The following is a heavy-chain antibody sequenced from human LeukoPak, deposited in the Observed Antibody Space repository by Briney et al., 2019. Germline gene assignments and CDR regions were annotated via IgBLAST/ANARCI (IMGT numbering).Heavy chain of an antibody. J-gene: IGHJ5*02. CDR3: AKVYGDYEGDNWFDP. Sequence: PGGSLRLSCAASGFTSSSYAMSWVRQAPGKGLEWVSAISGSGGSTYYADSVKGRFTISRDNSKNTLYLQMNSLRAEDTAVYYCAKVYGDYEGDNWFDPWGQGTLVTVSS. V-gene: IGHV3-23*01. D-gene: IGHD4-17*01. CDR2: ISGSGGST. CDR1: GFTSSSYA.